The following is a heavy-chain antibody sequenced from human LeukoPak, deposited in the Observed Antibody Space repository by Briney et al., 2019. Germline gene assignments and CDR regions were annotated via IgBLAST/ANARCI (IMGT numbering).Heavy chain of an antibody. D-gene: IGHD3-3*01. CDR3: ARRLRSGFWGDNVGLDP. V-gene: IGHV5-51*01. J-gene: IGHJ5*02. CDR1: GYSFTSYW. CDR2: IYPGDSDT. Sequence: GESLKISCKGSGYSFTSYWIGWVRQMPGKGLEWMGIIYPGDSDTRYSPSFQGQVTISADKSISTAYLQWSSLKASDTAMYYCARRLRSGFWGDNVGLDPWGQGTLVTVSS.